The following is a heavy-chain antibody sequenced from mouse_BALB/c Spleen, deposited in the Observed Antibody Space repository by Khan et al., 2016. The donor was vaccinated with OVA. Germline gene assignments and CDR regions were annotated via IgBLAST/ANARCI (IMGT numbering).Heavy chain of an antibody. Sequence: KESGPGTLQPSQTLSLTCSLAGFSLSITGMGVSFIRLPSGKFLEWLAHIYWDDHKRYNLSLKSGHTLPTDTSTNQVLLQITSVDTAEKATYYWLRRRHWYF. CDR3: LRRRHWYF. CDR1: GFSLSITGMG. V-gene: IGHV8-12*01. CDR2: IYWDDHK. J-gene: IGHJ1*01.